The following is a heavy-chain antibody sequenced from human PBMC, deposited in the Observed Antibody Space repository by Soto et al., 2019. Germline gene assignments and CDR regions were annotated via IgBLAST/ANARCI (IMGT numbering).Heavy chain of an antibody. CDR1: GDSMNSYY. D-gene: IGHD3-3*01. CDR3: ARVRTYYDVWSSSYDFSYGLDV. CDR2: IYDSGSS. J-gene: IGHJ6*02. V-gene: IGHV4-59*01. Sequence: SETLSLTCTVSGDSMNSYYWTWIRQPPGKGLEWIGYIYDSGSSNYNPSVQSRVTISIDTSKNQFSLKLSSVTAADTAIHYCARVRTYYDVWSSSYDFSYGLDVWGQGTTVTVSS.